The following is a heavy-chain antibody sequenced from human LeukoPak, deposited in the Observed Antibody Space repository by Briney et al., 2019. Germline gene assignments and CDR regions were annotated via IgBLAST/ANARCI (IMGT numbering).Heavy chain of an antibody. Sequence: GGSLRLSCATSGFTFSSNWMSWVRHVPGRGLDWVANIKPDGSAQYYAASVKGRFTVSRDNAKNSLYLQMNSLRVEDTAVYYCARAAKISSGWRTFGMDVWGQGTTVTVSS. CDR1: GFTFSSNW. CDR2: IKPDGSAQ. CDR3: ARAAKISSGWRTFGMDV. D-gene: IGHD6-19*01. V-gene: IGHV3-7*01. J-gene: IGHJ6*02.